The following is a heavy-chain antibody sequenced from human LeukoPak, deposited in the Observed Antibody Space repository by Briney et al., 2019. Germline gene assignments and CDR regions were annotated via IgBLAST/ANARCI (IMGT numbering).Heavy chain of an antibody. V-gene: IGHV3-21*01. Sequence: GGSLRLSCAASGFTFSSYSMNWVRQAPGKGLEWVSSISSSSSYIYYADSVKGRLTISRDNAKNSLYLQMNSLRAEDTAVYYCARDRDIVVVPAAMVDYWGQGTLVTVSS. D-gene: IGHD2-2*01. J-gene: IGHJ4*02. CDR3: ARDRDIVVVPAAMVDY. CDR2: ISSSSSYI. CDR1: GFTFSSYS.